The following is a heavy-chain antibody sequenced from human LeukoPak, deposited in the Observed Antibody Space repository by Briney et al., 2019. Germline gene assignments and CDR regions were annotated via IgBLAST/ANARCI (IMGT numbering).Heavy chain of an antibody. CDR1: GFTFISYA. V-gene: IGHV3-23*01. Sequence: GSLRLSCAASGFTFISYAMSWVRQAPGKGLEWVSAISGSGGSTYYADSVKGRFTISRDNSKNTLYLQMNSLRAEDTAVYYCAKGDTAIASTDYWGQGTLVTVSS. J-gene: IGHJ4*02. CDR2: ISGSGGST. CDR3: AKGDTAIASTDY. D-gene: IGHD5-18*01.